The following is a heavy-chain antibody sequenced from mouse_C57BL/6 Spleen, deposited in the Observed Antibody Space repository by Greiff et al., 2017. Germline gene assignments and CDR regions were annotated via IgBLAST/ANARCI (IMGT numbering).Heavy chain of an antibody. V-gene: IGHV1-53*01. CDR1: GYTFTSYW. J-gene: IGHJ4*01. CDR3: APLRSLYAMDY. CDR2: INPSNGGT. Sequence: QVQLQQPGTELVKPGASVKLSCKASGYTFTSYWMHWVKQRPGQGLEWIGNINPSNGGTNYNEKFKSKATLTVDKSASTAYLQLSSLTSEDSAVYCCAPLRSLYAMDYWGQGTSVTVSS. D-gene: IGHD6-2*01.